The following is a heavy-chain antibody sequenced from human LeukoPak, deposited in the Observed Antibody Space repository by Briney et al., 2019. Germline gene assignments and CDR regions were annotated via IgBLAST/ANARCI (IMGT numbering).Heavy chain of an antibody. V-gene: IGHV4-39*07. CDR2: LYYSGST. CDR1: GGSISSSSYY. Sequence: SETLSLTCSVSGGSISSSSYYWGWIRQPPGKGLEWIGSLYYSGSTYYNPSLKSRVTISEDTSKNQFSLKLSSVTAADTAVYYCNGIQLWSYYYYYYMDVWGKGTTVTVSS. CDR3: NGIQLWSYYYYYYMDV. J-gene: IGHJ6*03. D-gene: IGHD5-18*01.